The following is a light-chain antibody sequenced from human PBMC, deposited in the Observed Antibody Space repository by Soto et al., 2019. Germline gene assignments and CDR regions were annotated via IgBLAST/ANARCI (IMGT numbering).Light chain of an antibody. J-gene: IGKJ5*01. CDR2: DTS. CDR1: QSVSRY. CDR3: LQRSNWPIT. Sequence: ETVLTQSPATLSLSPEERATLSCRASQSVSRYLAWYQQKPGQAPRLLIYDTSSRATGIPARFSGSGSGTDFTLTITSLEPEDFAVYYCLQRSNWPITFGQGTRLEIK. V-gene: IGKV3-11*01.